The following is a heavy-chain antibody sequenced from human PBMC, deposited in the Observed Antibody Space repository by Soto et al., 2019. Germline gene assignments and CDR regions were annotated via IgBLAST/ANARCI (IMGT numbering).Heavy chain of an antibody. Sequence: SETLSLTCTVSGDSIRSYYWSWIRQPPGKGLERIGYIYYSGYTSYNPSLKSRVTISVDTSKNQFSLKLNSVTAADTAVYYCARCFSGNYPSRTEEQYYFDSSGQGTLVTVSS. J-gene: IGHJ4*02. CDR2: IYYSGYT. V-gene: IGHV4-59*01. D-gene: IGHD1-26*01. CDR1: GDSIRSYY. CDR3: ARCFSGNYPSRTEEQYYFDS.